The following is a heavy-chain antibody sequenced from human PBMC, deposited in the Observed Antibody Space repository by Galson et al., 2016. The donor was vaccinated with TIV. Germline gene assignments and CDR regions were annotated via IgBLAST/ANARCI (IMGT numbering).Heavy chain of an antibody. CDR3: ARHFILMGGLVAFDT. D-gene: IGHD3-16*01. Sequence: LSLTCVFSGFSINSGHCWGWIRQPPGKGLEWIGSIYQSGCTYSNPSLKSRVTISVDTSKNQFSLRLTSVTAADTAVYYFARHFILMGGLVAFDTWGQGTMVTVAP. J-gene: IGHJ3*02. CDR2: IYQSGCT. CDR1: GFSINSGHC. V-gene: IGHV4-38-2*01.